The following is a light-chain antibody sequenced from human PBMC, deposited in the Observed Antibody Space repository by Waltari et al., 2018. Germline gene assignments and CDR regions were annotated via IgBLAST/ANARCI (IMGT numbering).Light chain of an antibody. CDR3: QQSYSTPWT. CDR2: AAS. CDR1: QSISSY. Sequence: DIQMTQSPSSLSASVVDRVTITYRASQSISSYLNWYQQKPGKAPKILIYAASSLQSGVPSRFSGSGSGTDFTLTISSLQPEDFATYYCQQSYSTPWTFGQGTKVEIK. V-gene: IGKV1-39*01. J-gene: IGKJ1*01.